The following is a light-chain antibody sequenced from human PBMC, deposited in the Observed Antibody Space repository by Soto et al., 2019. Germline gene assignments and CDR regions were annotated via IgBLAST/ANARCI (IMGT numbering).Light chain of an antibody. J-gene: IGLJ2*01. CDR2: SNN. V-gene: IGLV1-44*01. Sequence: QSVLTQPPSASGTPGQRVTISCSGSSSNIGRNTVNWYQQLPGTAPKVLIYSNNQRPSGVPDRLSGSKSGTSASLATSGLQSEDEADYYCAAWDDSLNAVVFGGGTKLTVL. CDR3: AAWDDSLNAVV. CDR1: SSNIGRNT.